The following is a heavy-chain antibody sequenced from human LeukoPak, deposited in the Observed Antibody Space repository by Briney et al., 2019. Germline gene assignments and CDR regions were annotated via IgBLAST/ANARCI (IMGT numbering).Heavy chain of an antibody. V-gene: IGHV3-23*01. CDR2: ISGSGGST. CDR1: GFTFSSYA. D-gene: IGHD3-22*01. CDR3: ANYQNYYDSSGYSDY. J-gene: IGHJ4*02. Sequence: PGGSLRLSCAASGFTFSSYAMSWVRQAPGKGLEWVSAISGSGGSTYYADSVKGRFTVSRDNSKNTLYVQMNSLGAEDTAVYYCANYQNYYDSSGYSDYWGQGTLVTVSS.